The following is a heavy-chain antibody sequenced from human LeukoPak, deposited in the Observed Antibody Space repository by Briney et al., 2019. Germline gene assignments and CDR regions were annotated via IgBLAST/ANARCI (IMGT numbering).Heavy chain of an antibody. J-gene: IGHJ4*02. Sequence: ASVKVSCKASGGTFSSYAISWVRQAPGQGLEWMGWISAYNGNTNYAQKLQGRVTMTTDTSTSTAYMELRNLRSDDTAVYYCARDGPNYYDSSGYGYWGQGTLVTVSS. CDR2: ISAYNGNT. CDR1: GGTFSSYA. D-gene: IGHD3-22*01. CDR3: ARDGPNYYDSSGYGY. V-gene: IGHV1-18*01.